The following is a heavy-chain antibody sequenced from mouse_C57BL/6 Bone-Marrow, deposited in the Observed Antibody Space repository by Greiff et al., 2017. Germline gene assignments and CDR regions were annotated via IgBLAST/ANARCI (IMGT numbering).Heavy chain of an antibody. CDR2: INPSSGYT. V-gene: IGHV1-7*01. J-gene: IGHJ4*01. Sequence: VQLQQSGAELAKPGASVKLSCKASGYTFTSYWMHWVKQRPGQGLEWIGYINPSSGYTKYNQKFKDKVTLTADKSSSTAYMQLSSLTYEDSAVDYCARKRLRQAYYAMDYWGQGTSVTVSS. CDR3: ARKRLRQAYYAMDY. D-gene: IGHD2-4*01. CDR1: GYTFTSYW.